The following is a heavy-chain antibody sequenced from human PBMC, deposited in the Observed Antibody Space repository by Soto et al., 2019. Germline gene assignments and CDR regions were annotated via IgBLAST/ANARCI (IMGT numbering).Heavy chain of an antibody. V-gene: IGHV3-74*01. D-gene: IGHD3-3*01. CDR3: AKQLFGLAIAGY. CDR1: GFTFSSYW. Sequence: GGSLRLSCAASGFTFSSYWMHWVRQAPGKGLVWVSRINSDGSSTSYADSVKGRFTISRDNAKNTLYLQMDSLRAEDTAVFYCAKQLFGLAIAGYWGQGTLVTVSS. CDR2: INSDGSST. J-gene: IGHJ4*02.